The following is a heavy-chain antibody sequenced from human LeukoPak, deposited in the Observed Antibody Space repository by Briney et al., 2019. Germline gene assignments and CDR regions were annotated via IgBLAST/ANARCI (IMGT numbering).Heavy chain of an antibody. CDR3: ARGYYSSGWYHRLDY. V-gene: IGHV1-2*02. D-gene: IGHD6-19*01. Sequence: ASVKVSCKASGYTFTGYYMYWVRQAPGQGLEWMRWINPNSGGTNYAQKFQGRVTMTRDTSISTAYMELSRLRSDDTAVYYCARGYYSSGWYHRLDYWGQGTLVTVSS. CDR1: GYTFTGYY. J-gene: IGHJ4*02. CDR2: INPNSGGT.